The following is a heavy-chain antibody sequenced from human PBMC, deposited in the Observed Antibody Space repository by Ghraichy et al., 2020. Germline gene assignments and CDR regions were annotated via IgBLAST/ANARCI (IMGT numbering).Heavy chain of an antibody. CDR2: IYTSGST. Sequence: SETLSLTCTVSGGSISSYYWSWIRQPAGKGLEWIGRIYTSGSTNYNPSLKSRVTMSVDTSKNQFSLKLSSVTAADTAVYYCARDYQLPHLYNWFDPWGQGTLVTVSS. J-gene: IGHJ5*02. V-gene: IGHV4-4*07. CDR3: ARDYQLPHLYNWFDP. D-gene: IGHD2-2*01. CDR1: GGSISSYY.